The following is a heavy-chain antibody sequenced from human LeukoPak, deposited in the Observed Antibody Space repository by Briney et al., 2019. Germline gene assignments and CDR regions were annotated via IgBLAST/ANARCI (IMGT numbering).Heavy chain of an antibody. CDR2: INPNSGGT. J-gene: IGHJ4*02. CDR1: GYTFTGYF. D-gene: IGHD6-19*01. Sequence: VASVKVSCKASGYTFTGYFMHWVRQAPGQGLEWMGWINPNSGGTDYAQKFQGRVTMTRDTSISTAYLELSRLTSDDTAVYYCARDEGRSSGWRYWGQGTLVTVSS. V-gene: IGHV1-2*02. CDR3: ARDEGRSSGWRY.